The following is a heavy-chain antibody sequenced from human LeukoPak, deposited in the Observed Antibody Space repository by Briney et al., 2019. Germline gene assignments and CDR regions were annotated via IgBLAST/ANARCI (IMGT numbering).Heavy chain of an antibody. CDR3: ARTDCGGDCYSSRGWFDP. CDR2: ISAYNGNT. V-gene: IGHV1-18*01. J-gene: IGHJ5*02. Sequence: ASVKVSCKASGYTFTSYGISWVRQAPGQGLEWMGWISAYNGNTNYAQKLQGRVTMTTDTSTSTVYMELSSLRSEDTAVYYCARTDCGGDCYSSRGWFDPWGQGTLVTVSS. D-gene: IGHD2-21*02. CDR1: GYTFTSYG.